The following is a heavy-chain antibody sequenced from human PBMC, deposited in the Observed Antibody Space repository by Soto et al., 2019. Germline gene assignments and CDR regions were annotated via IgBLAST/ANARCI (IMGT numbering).Heavy chain of an antibody. D-gene: IGHD3-22*01. CDR3: AGLGNYYDSRAGYFQH. CDR1: GYTFTGFY. J-gene: IGHJ1*01. CDR2: VDPTSGAT. V-gene: IGHV1-2*02. Sequence: ASVKVSCKSSGYTFTGFYIHWVRQAPGQGLEWMGWVDPTSGATNYAQKFQGRVTMTRDTSISTAYMELGRLRSEDTAVYYCAGLGNYYDSRAGYFQHWGQGTLVTVSS.